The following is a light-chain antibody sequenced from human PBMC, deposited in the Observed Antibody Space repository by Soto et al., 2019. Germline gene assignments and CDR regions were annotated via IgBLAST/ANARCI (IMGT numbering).Light chain of an antibody. V-gene: IGLV2-14*01. J-gene: IGLJ2*01. CDR1: SNDLGLYNY. Sequence: QSVLAQPASVSGSPGQSITISCTGTSNDLGLYNYVSWYQQHPGKAPKLIIYVVSSRPSGISNRFSASKSGNTASLTISGLQAEDEADYYCASYARGSTLVVFGGGTKVTVL. CDR3: ASYARGSTLVV. CDR2: VVS.